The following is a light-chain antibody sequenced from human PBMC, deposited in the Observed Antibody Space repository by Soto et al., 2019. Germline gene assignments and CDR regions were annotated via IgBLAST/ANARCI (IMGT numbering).Light chain of an antibody. CDR2: GAS. J-gene: IGKJ1*01. CDR3: QQYNNWPRP. V-gene: IGKV3-15*01. CDR1: QSLRSS. Sequence: HSRGTVSMPPGERATLSCRASQSLRSSLAWYQQKPGQAPRLLIYGASTRATGIPARFSGSGSGTEFTLTISSLQSEDFAVYYCQQYNNWPRPFGQGTKVDIK.